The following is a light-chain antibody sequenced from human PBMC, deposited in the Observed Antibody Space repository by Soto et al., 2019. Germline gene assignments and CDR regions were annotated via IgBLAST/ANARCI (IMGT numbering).Light chain of an antibody. CDR3: MQTLQTPYT. J-gene: IGKJ2*01. Sequence: DIVMTQSPLSLPVTPGEPASISCRSSQSLLHGNGYNYLDWYLQKPGQSPQLLIYLGSNRASGVPDRFSGSGSGTDFTLKISRLEAEDVGVYYCMQTLQTPYTFGQGTKLVIK. CDR1: QSLLHGNGYNY. V-gene: IGKV2-28*01. CDR2: LGS.